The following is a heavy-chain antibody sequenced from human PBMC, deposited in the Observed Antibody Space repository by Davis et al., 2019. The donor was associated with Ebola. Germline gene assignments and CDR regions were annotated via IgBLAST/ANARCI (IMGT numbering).Heavy chain of an antibody. D-gene: IGHD4-17*01. J-gene: IGHJ4*02. Sequence: ASVKVSCKASGYTFTGYYFHWVRQAPGQGLEWMGWINPNSGGRNYAQKFQGRVTMTRDTSISTAYMELSRLRFDDTAVYYCARIGVHGDYLGYWGQGTLVTVSS. CDR2: INPNSGGR. CDR3: ARIGVHGDYLGY. CDR1: GYTFTGYY. V-gene: IGHV1-2*02.